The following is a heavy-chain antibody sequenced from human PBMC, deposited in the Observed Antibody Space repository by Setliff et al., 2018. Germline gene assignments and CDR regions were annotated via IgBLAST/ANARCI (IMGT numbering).Heavy chain of an antibody. J-gene: IGHJ5*02. V-gene: IGHV1-2*04. Sequence: GASVKVSCKASGYTFTGYYMHWVRQAPGQGLEWMGWINPNSGGTNYAQKFQGWVTMTRDTSISTAYMELSRLRSDDTAVYYCARGRVVPAAYNWFDPWGQGTLVTVSS. D-gene: IGHD2-2*01. CDR2: INPNSGGT. CDR1: GYTFTGYY. CDR3: ARGRVVPAAYNWFDP.